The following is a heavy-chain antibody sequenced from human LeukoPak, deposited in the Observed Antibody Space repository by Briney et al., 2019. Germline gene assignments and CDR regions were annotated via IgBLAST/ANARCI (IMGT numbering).Heavy chain of an antibody. CDR2: ISTSGSYT. CDR1: GIPFSDYY. J-gene: IGHJ4*01. CDR3: AAGTAADF. D-gene: IGHD6-13*01. V-gene: IGHV3-11*03. Sequence: PGGSLGLSCVVSGIPFSDYYVNWIRQAPGKGLEWISYISTSGSYTDYAHSVKGRFTISRDDAKSALYLQMDSLRLEDTAVYYCAAGTAADFWGHGTLVTVSS.